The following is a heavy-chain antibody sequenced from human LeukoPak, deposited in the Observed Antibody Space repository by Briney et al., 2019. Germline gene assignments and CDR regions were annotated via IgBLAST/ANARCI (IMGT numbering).Heavy chain of an antibody. CDR3: VRNFDY. CDR1: GGCFSGHY. J-gene: IGHJ4*02. CDR2: INQSGRA. V-gene: IGHV4-34*01. Sequence: SGTLSLTCVVYGGCFSGHYWSCIRQPPGKGLEWIGDINQSGRANYNPSLKSQVTISIDTSKNQFSLNLNSVTAADTAVYYCVRNFDYWGQGTLVTVSS.